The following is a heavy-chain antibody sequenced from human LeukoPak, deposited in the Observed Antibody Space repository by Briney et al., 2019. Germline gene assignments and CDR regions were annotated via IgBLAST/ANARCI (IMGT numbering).Heavy chain of an antibody. V-gene: IGHV3-23*01. D-gene: IGHD3-22*01. CDR2: ISGSGGST. J-gene: IGHJ4*02. CDR3: AKERVIVYDTSGYYYRDPFDY. Sequence: GGSLRLSCAASGFTFSDYYMSWVRQAPGKGLEWVSAISGSGGSTYYADSVKGRFTISRDNSKNTLYLQMNSLRAEDTAIYYCAKERVIVYDTSGYYYRDPFDYWGQGTLVTVSS. CDR1: GFTFSDYY.